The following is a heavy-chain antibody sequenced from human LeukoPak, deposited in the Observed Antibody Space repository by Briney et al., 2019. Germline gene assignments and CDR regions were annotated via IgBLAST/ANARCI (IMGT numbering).Heavy chain of an antibody. Sequence: GGSLSLSCAASGFTFSAYWMHWARQTPWSRLVLVSRIKNDGSSTGYADSVKGRFTISRDNAKNTLYLQMNSLGAEDTAIYYCAKEGAGYGYDYWGQGTLVTVSS. CDR3: AKEGAGYGYDY. J-gene: IGHJ4*02. CDR2: IKNDGSST. V-gene: IGHV3-74*01. D-gene: IGHD5-12*01. CDR1: GFTFSAYW.